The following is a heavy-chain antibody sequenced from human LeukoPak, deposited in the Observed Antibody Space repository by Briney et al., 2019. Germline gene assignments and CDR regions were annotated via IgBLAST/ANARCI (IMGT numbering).Heavy chain of an antibody. D-gene: IGHD3-22*01. CDR3: ASGDNYDRSGPYYFDY. J-gene: IGHJ4*02. V-gene: IGHV1-2*02. CDR1: GYTFTGYY. Sequence: GASVKVSCKTSGYTFTGYYMHWVRQAPGQGLEWMGWINPNSGGTNYAQKFQGRVTMTRDTSISTAYMELSRLRSGHTAVYYCASGDNYDRSGPYYFDYWGQGTLVTVSS. CDR2: INPNSGGT.